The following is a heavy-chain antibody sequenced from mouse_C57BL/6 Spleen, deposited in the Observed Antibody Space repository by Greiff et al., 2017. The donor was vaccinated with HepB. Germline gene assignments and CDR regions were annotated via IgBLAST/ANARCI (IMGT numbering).Heavy chain of an antibody. CDR1: GFTFSSYA. CDR2: ISDGGSYT. Sequence: EVHLVESGGGLVKPGGSLKLSCAASGFTFSSYAMSWVRQTPEKRLEWVATISDGGSYTYYPDNVKGRFTISRDNAKNNLYLQMSHLKSEDTAMYYWARWDTTVVDYAMDYWGQGTSVTVSS. J-gene: IGHJ4*01. CDR3: ARWDTTVVDYAMDY. D-gene: IGHD1-1*01. V-gene: IGHV5-4*01.